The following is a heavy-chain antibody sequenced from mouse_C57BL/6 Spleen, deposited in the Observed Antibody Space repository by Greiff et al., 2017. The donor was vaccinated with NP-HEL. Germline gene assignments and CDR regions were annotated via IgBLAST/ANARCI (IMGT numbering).Heavy chain of an antibody. J-gene: IGHJ2*01. D-gene: IGHD4-1*01. Sequence: EVQLQQSGPELVKPGASVKISCKASGYSFTGYYMNWVKQSPEKSLEWIGEINPSTGGTTYNQKFKAKATLTVDKSSSTAYMQLKSLTSEDSAVYYCARAGGHFDYWGQGTTLTVSS. V-gene: IGHV1-42*01. CDR1: GYSFTGYY. CDR2: INPSTGGT. CDR3: ARAGGHFDY.